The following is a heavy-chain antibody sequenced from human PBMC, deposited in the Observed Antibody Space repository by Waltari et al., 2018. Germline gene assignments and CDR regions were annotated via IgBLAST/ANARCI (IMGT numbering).Heavy chain of an antibody. CDR2: IIPVFGTI. Sequence: QVQMVQSWAEGKKPGSSVKISCKDSLCTFSSCVLSWVRPAPGQGPEWMGGIIPVFGTIKYAQKFQDRVTIIADKSTSTVYIELNSLTSEDTAMYYCARTNTGSHYAAYYWGQGTLVTVSS. CDR1: LCTFSSCV. V-gene: IGHV1-69*06. J-gene: IGHJ4*02. CDR3: ARTNTGSHYAAYY. D-gene: IGHD3-10*01.